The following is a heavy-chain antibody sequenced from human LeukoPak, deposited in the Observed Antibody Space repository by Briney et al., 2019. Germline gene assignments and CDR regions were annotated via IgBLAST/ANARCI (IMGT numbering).Heavy chain of an antibody. CDR3: ARVGTYYYDSSGHNFDY. V-gene: IGHV1-18*01. D-gene: IGHD3-22*01. J-gene: IGHJ4*02. CDR1: GYTFTSYG. Sequence: GASVKVSCKASGYTFTSYGITWVRQAPGQGLEWMGWISAYNGHTDYAQKFQGRVTITADESTSTAYMELSSLRSEDTAVYYCARVGTYYYDSSGHNFDYWGQGTLVTVSS. CDR2: ISAYNGHT.